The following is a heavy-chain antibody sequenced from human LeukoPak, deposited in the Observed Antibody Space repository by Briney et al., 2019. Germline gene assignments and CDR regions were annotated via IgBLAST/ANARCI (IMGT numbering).Heavy chain of an antibody. D-gene: IGHD1-1*01. Sequence: PSDTLSLTCTVSGGSISSSSYYWGWIRQPPGKGLNWIGSINYSGRTYYNPSLKSRVTISVDTSKNQFSLRLSSVTAADTAVYYCARGGRPFDYWGPGTLVTVSS. CDR2: INYSGRT. J-gene: IGHJ4*02. V-gene: IGHV4-39*01. CDR3: ARGGRPFDY. CDR1: GGSISSSSYY.